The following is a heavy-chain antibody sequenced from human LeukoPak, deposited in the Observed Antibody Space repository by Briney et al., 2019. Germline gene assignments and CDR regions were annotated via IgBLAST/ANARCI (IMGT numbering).Heavy chain of an antibody. D-gene: IGHD6-19*01. CDR1: GGSISSGDYY. J-gene: IGHJ4*02. CDR3: ARLTPGIAVAGTVDY. V-gene: IGHV4-30-4*08. Sequence: SETLSLTCTVSGGSISSGDYYWSWIRQPPGKGLEWIGYIYYSGSTYYNPSLKSRVTISVDTSKNQFSLKLSSVTAADTAVYYCARLTPGIAVAGTVDYWGQGTLVTVSS. CDR2: IYYSGST.